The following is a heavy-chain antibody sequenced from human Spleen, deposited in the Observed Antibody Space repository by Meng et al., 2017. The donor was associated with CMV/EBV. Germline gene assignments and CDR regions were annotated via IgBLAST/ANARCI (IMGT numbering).Heavy chain of an antibody. CDR2: IKSKTDGGTT. CDR3: STELRWELPDFDY. Sequence: LSLTCAASGFTFTNAWMNWVRQAPGKGLEWVGRIKSKTDGGTTDYAAPVKGRFTISRDDSKNTLYLQMDSLKTEDTAVYYCSTELRWELPDFDYWGQGTLVTVSS. J-gene: IGHJ4*02. D-gene: IGHD1-26*01. V-gene: IGHV3-15*01. CDR1: GFTFTNAW.